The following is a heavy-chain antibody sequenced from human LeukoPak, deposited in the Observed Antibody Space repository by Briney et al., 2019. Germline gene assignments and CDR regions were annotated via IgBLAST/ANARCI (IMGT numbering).Heavy chain of an antibody. J-gene: IGHJ4*02. CDR2: ISYDGSNK. CDR3: AREKGSSSWYGPLLYYFDY. CDR1: GFTFSSYA. D-gene: IGHD6-13*01. Sequence: GGSLRFSCAASGFTFSSYAMHWVRQAPGKGLEWVAVISYDGSNKYYADSVKGRFTISRDNSKNTLYLQMNSLRAEDTAVYYCAREKGSSSWYGPLLYYFDYWGQGTLVTVSS. V-gene: IGHV3-30-3*01.